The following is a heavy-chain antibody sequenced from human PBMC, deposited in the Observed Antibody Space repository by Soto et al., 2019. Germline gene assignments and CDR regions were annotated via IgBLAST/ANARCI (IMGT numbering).Heavy chain of an antibody. CDR1: GYSISSGYY. D-gene: IGHD3-3*01. J-gene: IGHJ4*02. CDR3: AFRTGGYDFWSGYFDPRGTSRVADPNFDY. V-gene: IGHV4-38-2*01. Sequence: PSETLSLTCAVSGYSISSGYYWGWIRQPPGKGLEWIGSIYHSGSTYYNPSLKSRVTISVDTSKNQFSLKLSSVTAADTAVYYCAFRTGGYDFWSGYFDPRGTSRVADPNFDYWGQGTLVTVSS. CDR2: IYHSGST.